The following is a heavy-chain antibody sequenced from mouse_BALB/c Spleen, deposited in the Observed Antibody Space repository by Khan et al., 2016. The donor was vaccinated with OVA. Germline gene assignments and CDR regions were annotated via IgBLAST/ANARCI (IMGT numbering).Heavy chain of an antibody. CDR2: INPNTDYT. Sequence: QVQLQQSGAELAKPGASVKMSCKASGFTFTSYWMHWLKQRPGQGLEWIGYINPNTDYTEYNQKFKDKATLTADKSSSTAYMQLTCLTSEDSAVNYWVKHGSSTAWLTYWGRGTLVTVSA. CDR1: GFTFTSYW. J-gene: IGHJ3*01. CDR3: VKHGSSTAWLTY. D-gene: IGHD1-1*01. V-gene: IGHV1-7*01.